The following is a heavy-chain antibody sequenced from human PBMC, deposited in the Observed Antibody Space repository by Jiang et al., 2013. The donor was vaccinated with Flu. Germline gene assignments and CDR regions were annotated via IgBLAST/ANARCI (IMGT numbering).Heavy chain of an antibody. Sequence: VQLLESGGGLVQPGGSLRLSCAVSGASGFTFGAYALNWVRQGPGTGLEWVSTVSGSGSHTYYADSVKGRFTISRDNSKNMLYLQMNSLRAEDTAVYYCAKDIQGYNRPIDYWGQGTLVTVSS. CDR3: AKDIQGYNRPIDY. J-gene: IGHJ4*02. CDR1: GFTFGAYA. D-gene: IGHD5-24*01. V-gene: IGHV3-23*01. CDR2: VSGSGSHT.